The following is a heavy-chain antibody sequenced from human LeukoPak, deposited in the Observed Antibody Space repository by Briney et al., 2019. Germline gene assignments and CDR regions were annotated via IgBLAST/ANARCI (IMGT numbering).Heavy chain of an antibody. CDR1: GYSISSGYY. V-gene: IGHV4-38-2*02. CDR3: ARLPTSLCSGGSCYYYYMDV. D-gene: IGHD2-15*01. CDR2: IYHSGST. J-gene: IGHJ6*03. Sequence: SETLSLTCTVSGYSISSGYYWGWIRPPPGKGLEWIGSIYHSGSTYYNPSLKSRVTISVDTSKNQFSLELSSVTAADTAVYYCARLPTSLCSGGSCYYYYMDVWGKGTTVTVSS.